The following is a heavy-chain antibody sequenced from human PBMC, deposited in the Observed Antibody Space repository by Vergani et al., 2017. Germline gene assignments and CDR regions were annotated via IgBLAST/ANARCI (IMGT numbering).Heavy chain of an antibody. D-gene: IGHD6-6*01. Sequence: EVQLEESGGGLVLPGGSLRLSCVASGFTPAGYAMHWVRQAPGKGLEWVSGISWNSNSIGYADSVKGRFTISRDNAKNSLYLQMNSLRAEDTALYYCAKDLGTSSGGGWFDPWGQGTLVTVSS. J-gene: IGHJ5*02. V-gene: IGHV3-9*02. CDR2: ISWNSNSI. CDR3: AKDLGTSSGGGWFDP. CDR1: GFTPAGYA.